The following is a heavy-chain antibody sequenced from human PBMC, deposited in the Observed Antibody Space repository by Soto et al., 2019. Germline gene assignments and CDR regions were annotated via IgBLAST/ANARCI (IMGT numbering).Heavy chain of an antibody. D-gene: IGHD3-3*01. J-gene: IGHJ4*02. Sequence: QVQLVESGGGVVQPGRSLRLSCAASGFTFSNYAMHWVRQAPGNGLEWVAVISYHGSNKYYADSVKGRFTISRDNSKNTLYLQMNSLRAEDTAVYYCARDPVLSYDFWSGWYFDYWGQGTLVSVSS. CDR2: ISYHGSNK. CDR1: GFTFSNYA. CDR3: ARDPVLSYDFWSGWYFDY. V-gene: IGHV3-30-3*01.